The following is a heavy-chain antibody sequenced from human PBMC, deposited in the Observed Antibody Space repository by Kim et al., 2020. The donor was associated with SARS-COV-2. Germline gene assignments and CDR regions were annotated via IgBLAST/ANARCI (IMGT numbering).Heavy chain of an antibody. V-gene: IGHV1-69*01. D-gene: IGHD6-19*01. CDR3: ARVGVAGDFDY. CDR2: A. J-gene: IGHJ4*02. Sequence: ANYAQKFQGRVTITADESTSTAYMELSSLRSEDTAVYYCARVGVAGDFDYWGQGTLVTVSS.